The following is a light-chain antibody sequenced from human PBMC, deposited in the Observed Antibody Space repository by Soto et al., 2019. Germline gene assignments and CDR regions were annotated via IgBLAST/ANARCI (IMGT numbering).Light chain of an antibody. J-gene: IGKJ1*01. CDR2: GAS. Sequence: EIVLTQSPGTLSLSPGERATLSCRASEHVANNYLAWYQQKPGQAPRLLIYGASSRATGIPARFSGSGSWTEFTLTISSLQSEDFAVYYCQQYNNWPPWTFGQGTKVDIK. CDR3: QQYNNWPPWT. CDR1: EHVANN. V-gene: IGKV3-15*01.